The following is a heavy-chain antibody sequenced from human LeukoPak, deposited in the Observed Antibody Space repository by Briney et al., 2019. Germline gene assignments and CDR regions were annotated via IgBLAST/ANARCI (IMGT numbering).Heavy chain of an antibody. D-gene: IGHD3-16*01. Sequence: GASVKVSCKASGYTFTTYDINWVRQSTGLGLEWMGWMNPNSGNTGYAQKFQGRVTMTRNTSISTAYMELSSLRSEDTAVYYCARGRGGGRRENWFDPWGQGTLVTVSS. CDR1: GYTFTTYD. CDR3: ARGRGGGRRENWFDP. J-gene: IGHJ5*02. CDR2: MNPNSGNT. V-gene: IGHV1-8*01.